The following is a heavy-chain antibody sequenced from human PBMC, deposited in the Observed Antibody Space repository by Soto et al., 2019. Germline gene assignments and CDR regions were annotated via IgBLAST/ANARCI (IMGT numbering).Heavy chain of an antibody. CDR2: INAGNGNT. CDR3: AIGFWSIDRGAYYFDT. D-gene: IGHD3-10*01. J-gene: IGHJ4*02. CDR1: GYTFTSYA. V-gene: IGHV1-3*01. Sequence: GASVKVSCKASGYTFTSYAMHWVRQAPGQRLEWMGWINAGNGNTKYSQKFQGRVTITRDTSASRAYMELSSLRSEDTAVYYCAIGFWSIDRGAYYFDTRGPGTLV.